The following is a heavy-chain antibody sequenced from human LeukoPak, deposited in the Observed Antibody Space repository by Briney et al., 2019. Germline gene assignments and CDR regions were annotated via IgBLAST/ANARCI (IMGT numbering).Heavy chain of an antibody. V-gene: IGHV3-64D*06. D-gene: IGHD3-10*01. J-gene: IGHJ4*02. CDR3: VKGPYYYGSGSYVRLVY. CDR1: GFTFSSYA. Sequence: GGSLRLSCSASGFTFSSYAMHWVRQAPGKGLEYVSAISSNGGSTYYADSVKGRFTISRDNSKNTLYLQMSSLRAEDTAVYYCVKGPYYYGSGSYVRLVYWGQGTLVTVSS. CDR2: ISSNGGST.